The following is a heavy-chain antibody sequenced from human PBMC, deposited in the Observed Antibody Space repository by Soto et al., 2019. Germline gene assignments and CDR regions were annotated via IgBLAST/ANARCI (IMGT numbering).Heavy chain of an antibody. J-gene: IGHJ4*02. CDR3: ASALTSYDSSGYYVC. CDR2: IIPVFGTA. V-gene: IGHV1-69*13. Sequence: SVKVSRKASGGSLRIYVISGVRKAPGQGLEWMGGIIPVFGTANYAQKFQGRVTITADESTSTAYMELSSLRSEDTAVYYCASALTSYDSSGYYVCWGQGTLVTV. D-gene: IGHD3-22*01. CDR1: GGSLRIYV.